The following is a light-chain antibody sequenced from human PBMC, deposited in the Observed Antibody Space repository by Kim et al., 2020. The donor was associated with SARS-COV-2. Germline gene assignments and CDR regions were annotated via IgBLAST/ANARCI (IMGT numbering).Light chain of an antibody. J-gene: IGLJ7*01. CDR2: EVS. CDR1: TSDVGSYNY. V-gene: IGLV2-8*01. CDR3: CSYAGSNTFV. Sequence: GKSVTISCTGTTSDVGSYNYVSWYQQYPGKAPRLIMFEVSKRPSGVPDRFSGSRSGNTASLIVSGLQAEDEADYYCCSYAGSNTFVFGGGTQLTVL.